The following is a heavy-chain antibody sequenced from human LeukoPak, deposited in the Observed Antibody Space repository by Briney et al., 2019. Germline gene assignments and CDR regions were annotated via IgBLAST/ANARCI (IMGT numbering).Heavy chain of an antibody. Sequence: SETLSLTCTLSGGSISSSTYYWGWIRQPPGNGLEWIGSIYYSGRTYYNPSLKSRSNMLVDQSKNQFSLKVNSVTAGDTGVYYCARSGEFHAVSTFEYWGQGTVVSVS. V-gene: IGHV4-39*07. CDR2: IYYSGRT. D-gene: IGHD3-10*01. CDR3: ARSGEFHAVSTFEY. J-gene: IGHJ4*02. CDR1: GGSISSSTYY.